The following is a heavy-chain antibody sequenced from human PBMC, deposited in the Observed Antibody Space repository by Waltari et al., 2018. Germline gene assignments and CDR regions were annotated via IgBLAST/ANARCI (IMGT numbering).Heavy chain of an antibody. CDR3: ARSGGSIAVAGKSYYYYYIDV. J-gene: IGHJ6*03. CDR1: GGTFSSYA. Sequence: QVQLVQSGAEVKKPGSSVKVSCKASGGTFSSYAISWVRQAPGQGLEWMGGIIPIFGTANYAQKFQGRVTITADESTSTAYMELSSLRSEDTAVYYCARSGGSIAVAGKSYYYYYIDVWGKGTTVTVSS. D-gene: IGHD6-19*01. CDR2: IIPIFGTA. V-gene: IGHV1-69*01.